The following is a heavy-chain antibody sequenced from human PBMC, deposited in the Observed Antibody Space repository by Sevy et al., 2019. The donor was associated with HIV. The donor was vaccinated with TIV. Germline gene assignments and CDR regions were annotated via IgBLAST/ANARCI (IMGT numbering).Heavy chain of an antibody. CDR2: ISSSSYI. J-gene: IGHJ3*02. CDR1: GFTFSSYS. D-gene: IGHD3-10*01. V-gene: IGHV3-21*01. Sequence: GGSLRLSCAASGFTFSSYSMNWVRQAPGKGLEWVSSISSSSYIYYAASVKGRFTISRDNAKNSLYLQMNSRGEEETAVYYWAGDHEPGGDALDIWGQGTMVTVSS. CDR3: AGDHEPGGDALDI.